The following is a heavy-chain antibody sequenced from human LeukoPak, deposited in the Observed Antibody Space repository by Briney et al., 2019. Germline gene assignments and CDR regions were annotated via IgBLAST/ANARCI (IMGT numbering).Heavy chain of an antibody. CDR2: ISGSGGST. CDR3: ATGGMVYAPQFDN. J-gene: IGHJ4*02. V-gene: IGHV3-23*01. D-gene: IGHD2-8*01. CDR1: GFTFSNAW. Sequence: PGGSLRLSCAASGFTFSNAWMSWVRQAPGKGLEWVSGISGSGGSTYYADSVKGRFTISRDNPRNTLYLQMHSLRAADTAVYYCATGGMVYAPQFDNWGQGTLVTVSS.